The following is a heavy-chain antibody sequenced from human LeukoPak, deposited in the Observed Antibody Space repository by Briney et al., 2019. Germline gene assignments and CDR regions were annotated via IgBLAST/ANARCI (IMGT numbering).Heavy chain of an antibody. J-gene: IGHJ4*02. CDR1: GFTFSSYS. Sequence: KSGGSLRLSCAASGFTFSSYSMNWVRQAPGKGLEWVSSISSSSSYIYYADSVKGRFTISRGNAKNSLYLQMNSLRAEDTAVYYCARDEGIAVALDYWGQGTLVTVSS. CDR3: ARDEGIAVALDY. CDR2: ISSSSSYI. V-gene: IGHV3-21*01. D-gene: IGHD6-19*01.